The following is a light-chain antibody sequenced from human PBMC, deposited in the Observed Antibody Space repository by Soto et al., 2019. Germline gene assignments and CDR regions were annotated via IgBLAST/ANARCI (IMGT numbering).Light chain of an antibody. V-gene: IGKV4-1*01. CDR2: WAS. CDR3: QQYYGALT. CDR1: QSVLYSSNNKNY. J-gene: IGKJ4*01. Sequence: DIVMTQSPDSLAVSLGERATINCKSSQSVLYSSNNKNYLAGYQQKPGQPPKLLIYWASTRQSGVPDRFSGSGSGTDFTLTINSLQAEDVAVYYCQQYYGALTFGGGTKVEIK.